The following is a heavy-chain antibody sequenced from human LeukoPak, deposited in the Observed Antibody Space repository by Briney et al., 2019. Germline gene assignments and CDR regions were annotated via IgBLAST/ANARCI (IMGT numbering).Heavy chain of an antibody. CDR1: GYSFTNYA. J-gene: IGHJ4*02. CDR3: ARGTRYSGSQDLDY. CDR2: ISPGNGNT. V-gene: IGHV1-3*01. D-gene: IGHD1-26*01. Sequence: GASMKGSCQGFGYSFTNYAIHLVGPAPRQKVWWVGWISPGNGNTKYSQKFQGRVTVTRNTSISTAYMELSSLRSEDTAVYYCARGTRYSGSQDLDYWGQGTLVTVSS.